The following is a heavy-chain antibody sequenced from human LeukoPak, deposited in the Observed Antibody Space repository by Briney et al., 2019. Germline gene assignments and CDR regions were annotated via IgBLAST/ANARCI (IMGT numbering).Heavy chain of an antibody. CDR2: IYYSGST. J-gene: IGHJ3*02. D-gene: IGHD4-17*01. CDR1: GGSISSNSYY. CDR3: ARLAYGDSPKAAFDI. Sequence: SETLSLTCTVSGGSISSNSYYWGWIRQPPGKGLKWIGSIYYSGSTYYNPSLKSRVTMSVDTSKNQVSLKLSSVTAADTAVYYCARLAYGDSPKAAFDIWGQGTMVTVSS. V-gene: IGHV4-39*07.